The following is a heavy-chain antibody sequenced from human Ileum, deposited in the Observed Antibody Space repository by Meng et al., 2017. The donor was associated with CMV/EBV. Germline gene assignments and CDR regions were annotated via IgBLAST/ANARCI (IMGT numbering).Heavy chain of an antibody. CDR2: IVTTTGNP. Sequence: SCMHPGYTFTSNDLSRVPQGPREGPEWMGWIVTTTGNPTYARDFTGRFVFSLNTSVSTAYLQISSLKAEDTAVYYCARDGLNERYLDYWGQGTLVTVSS. J-gene: IGHJ4*02. CDR3: ARDGLNERYLDY. D-gene: IGHD6-25*01. CDR1: GYTFTSND. V-gene: IGHV7-4-1*02.